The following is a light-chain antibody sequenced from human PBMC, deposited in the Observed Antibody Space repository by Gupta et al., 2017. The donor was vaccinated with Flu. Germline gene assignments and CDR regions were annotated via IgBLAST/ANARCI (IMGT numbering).Light chain of an antibody. CDR1: QRISQY. J-gene: IGKJ2*01. CDR2: SAS. Sequence: DIRMTESPASLSASVGDRVTITCRASQRISQYLYWYQQKPGKAPKLLIYSASRVKTGVPSRFSGSGSGTDFTLTISSRQPEDFATYYCQHRINTPYTFGQGTKLEIK. CDR3: QHRINTPYT. V-gene: IGKV1-39*01.